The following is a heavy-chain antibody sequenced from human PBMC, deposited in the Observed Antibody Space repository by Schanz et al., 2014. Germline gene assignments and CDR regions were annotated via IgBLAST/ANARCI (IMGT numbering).Heavy chain of an antibody. Sequence: EVQLVESGGGVVRPGGSLRLSCAASGFTFSSYAMSWVRQAPGKGLEWVSAISGSGGSTYYADSVKGRFTISRDNSKNTLYLQMSSLRADDTAVYYCAKGRFGELSAFDIWGQGTMVTVSS. CDR1: GFTFSSYA. V-gene: IGHV3-23*04. CDR2: ISGSGGST. D-gene: IGHD3-10*01. J-gene: IGHJ3*02. CDR3: AKGRFGELSAFDI.